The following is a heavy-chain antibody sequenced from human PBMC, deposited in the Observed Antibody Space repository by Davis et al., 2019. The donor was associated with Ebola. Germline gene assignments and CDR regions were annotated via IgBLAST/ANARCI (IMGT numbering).Heavy chain of an antibody. CDR3: ATRRLSFEAIDY. CDR1: GGYISGYY. V-gene: IGHV4-59*08. J-gene: IGHJ4*02. Sequence: MPSETLSLTCTVSGGYISGYYWSWIRQPPGKGLEWIGNLYHGGGTNYSPSLKSRLTISVDTSNNQFSLKLTSVSAADTAVYYCATRRLSFEAIDYWGQGTLVAVSS. D-gene: IGHD1-26*01. CDR2: LYHGGGT.